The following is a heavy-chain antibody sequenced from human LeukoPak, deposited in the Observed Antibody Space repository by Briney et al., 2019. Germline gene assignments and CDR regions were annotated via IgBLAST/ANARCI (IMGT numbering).Heavy chain of an antibody. D-gene: IGHD6-19*01. CDR3: AKDLRAVAGINFDY. J-gene: IGHJ4*02. CDR1: GFTFSSYA. V-gene: IGHV3-30*02. CDR2: TRYDGSDK. Sequence: TGGSLRLSCAASGFTFSSYAMHWVRQAPGKGLEWVAFTRYDGSDKYYADSVKGRFTISRDNSKNTLYLQMNSLRSEDTALYYCAKDLRAVAGINFDYWGQGTLVTVSS.